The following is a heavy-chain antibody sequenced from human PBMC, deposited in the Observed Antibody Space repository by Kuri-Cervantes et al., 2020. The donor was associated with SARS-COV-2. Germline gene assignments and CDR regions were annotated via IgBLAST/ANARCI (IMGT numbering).Heavy chain of an antibody. J-gene: IGHJ4*02. Sequence: SVKVSCKASGGTFSSYAISWVRQAPGQGLEWMGRIIPILGIANYAQKFQGRVTITADKSTSTAYMELSSLRSEDTAVYYCARDHVDTAMVFDYWGQGTLVTVSS. CDR3: ARDHVDTAMVFDY. CDR2: IIPILGIA. CDR1: GGTFSSYA. V-gene: IGHV1-69*04. D-gene: IGHD5-18*01.